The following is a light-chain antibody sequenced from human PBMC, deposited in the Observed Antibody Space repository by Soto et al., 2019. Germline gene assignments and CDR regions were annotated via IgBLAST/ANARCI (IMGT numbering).Light chain of an antibody. CDR1: QSVSSY. V-gene: IGKV3-11*01. CDR3: QKCSNWPPYT. J-gene: IGKJ2*01. CDR2: DAS. Sequence: EIVLTQSPATLSLSPGERATLSCRASQSVSSYLAWYQQKPGQAPRLLIYDASNRATGIPARFSGSGSGTDFTPTICSLVPEDVAVYYCQKCSNWPPYTGGQGTKLEIK.